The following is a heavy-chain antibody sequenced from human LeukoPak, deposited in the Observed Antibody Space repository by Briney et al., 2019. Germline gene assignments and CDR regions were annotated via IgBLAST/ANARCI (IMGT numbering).Heavy chain of an antibody. J-gene: IGHJ2*01. CDR3: ARDRVVPAAKIPYWYFDL. V-gene: IGHV3-53*01. CDR2: IYSGGST. CDR1: GFTVSSHY. D-gene: IGHD2-2*01. Sequence: GGSLRLSCAASGFTVSSHYMSWVRQAPGKGLEWVSVIYSGGSTYYADSVKGRFTISRDNSKNTLYLQMNSLRAEDTAVYYCARDRVVPAAKIPYWYFDLWGRGTLVTVSS.